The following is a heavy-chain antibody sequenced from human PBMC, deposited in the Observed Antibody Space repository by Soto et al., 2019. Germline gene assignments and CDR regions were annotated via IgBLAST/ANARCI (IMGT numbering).Heavy chain of an antibody. J-gene: IGHJ6*02. CDR1: GGSISSSSYY. V-gene: IGHV4-39*01. CDR3: ARHFLGYCISTSCSADYYYGMDV. CDR2: IYYSGST. D-gene: IGHD2-2*01. Sequence: ASETLSLTCTVSGGSISSSSYYWGWIRQPPGKGLEWIGSIYYSGSTYYNPSLKSRVTISVDTSKNQFSLKLSSVTAADTAVYYCARHFLGYCISTSCSADYYYGMDVWGQGTTVTVSS.